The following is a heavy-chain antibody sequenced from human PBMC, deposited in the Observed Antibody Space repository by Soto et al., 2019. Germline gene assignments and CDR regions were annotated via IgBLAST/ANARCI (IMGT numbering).Heavy chain of an antibody. D-gene: IGHD3-10*01. CDR2: IHHSGST. Sequence: SETLPLTCNVYGGSISSCGYYWTLIRQHPGKGLEWIGNIHHSGSTFYNPSLKSRVSISVDTPKNQFSLKLSSVTAADTAVYFCVRGVLSWGEGTLVTVSS. CDR1: GGSISSCGYY. V-gene: IGHV4-31*03. CDR3: VRGVLS. J-gene: IGHJ1*01.